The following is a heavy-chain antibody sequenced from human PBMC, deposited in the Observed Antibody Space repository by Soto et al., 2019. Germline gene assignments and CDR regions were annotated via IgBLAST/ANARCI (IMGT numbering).Heavy chain of an antibody. Sequence: QVQLVQSGAEVKKPGSSVKVSCKTSGGTFDNDAINWVRQAPGQGLEWMGGIIPIFGALNYAQKFQGRVTITADQSTSTAYMELGSLTSEDTAVYYCARRAVAPAPIGYFHYHLDVWGQGTTVTVSS. CDR1: GGTFDNDA. D-gene: IGHD2-2*02. J-gene: IGHJ6*02. CDR3: ARRAVAPAPIGYFHYHLDV. CDR2: IIPIFGAL. V-gene: IGHV1-69*01.